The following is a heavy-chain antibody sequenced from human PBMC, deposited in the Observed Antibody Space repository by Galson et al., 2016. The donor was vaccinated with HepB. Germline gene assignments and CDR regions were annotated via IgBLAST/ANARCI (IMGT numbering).Heavy chain of an antibody. CDR1: AFTFSTYA. J-gene: IGHJ3*02. CDR2: ISSDGSNK. Sequence: SLRLSCAASAFTFSTYAMHWVRQGPGKGLEWVAFISSDGSNKYYSDSVKGRFTISRDNFKNILYVQMNSLRVDDTAVYFCTRELPIGTAGTESGFDMWGHGTKVTVSS. D-gene: IGHD6-13*01. V-gene: IGHV3-30-3*01. CDR3: TRELPIGTAGTESGFDM.